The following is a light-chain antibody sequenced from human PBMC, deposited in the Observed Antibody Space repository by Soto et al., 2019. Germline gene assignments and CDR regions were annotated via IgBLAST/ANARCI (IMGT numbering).Light chain of an antibody. Sequence: EVVMTQSPATLSVSPGEGATLSCWASQPVSDKLAWYQHKPGQAPRLLIYGASTRATGIPDRFSGSGSGTDFSLTIRGLKPEDFAVYYCQQYRMSPNTFGQGTRLEI. J-gene: IGKJ5*01. CDR3: QQYRMSPNT. V-gene: IGKV3D-15*02. CDR1: QPVSDK. CDR2: GAS.